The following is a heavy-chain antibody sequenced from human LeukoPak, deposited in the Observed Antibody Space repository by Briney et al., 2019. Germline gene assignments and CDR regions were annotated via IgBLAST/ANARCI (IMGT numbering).Heavy chain of an antibody. Sequence: GGSLRLSCAASGFTLSSYEMNWVRQAPGKGLEWVSYISSSGSTIYYADSVKGRFTISRDNAKNSLYLQMNSLRAEDTAVYYCARGLGIAAAGIDYWGQGTLVTVSS. J-gene: IGHJ4*02. CDR1: GFTLSSYE. D-gene: IGHD6-13*01. CDR2: ISSSGSTI. CDR3: ARGLGIAAAGIDY. V-gene: IGHV3-48*03.